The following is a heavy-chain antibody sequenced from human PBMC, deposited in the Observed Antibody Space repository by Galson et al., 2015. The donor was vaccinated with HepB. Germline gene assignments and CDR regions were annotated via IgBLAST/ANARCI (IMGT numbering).Heavy chain of an antibody. CDR1: GFTFRTYA. Sequence: SLRLSCAAPGFTFRTYAMTWVRQAPGKGLEWVSVISGTDGSTYYADSVTGRFTLSRDNSQNTLYMQLNSLRAEDTAVYYCAKDTRTGDGHPDYWGQGTLVTVSS. CDR2: ISGTDGST. CDR3: AKDTRTGDGHPDY. V-gene: IGHV3-23*01. D-gene: IGHD7-27*01. J-gene: IGHJ4*02.